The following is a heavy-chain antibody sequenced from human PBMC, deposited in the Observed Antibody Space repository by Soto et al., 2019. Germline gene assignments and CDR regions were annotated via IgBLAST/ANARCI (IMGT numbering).Heavy chain of an antibody. CDR2: IYYSGST. CDR1: GGSISSYY. J-gene: IGHJ5*02. V-gene: IGHV4-59*01. D-gene: IGHD3-9*01. Sequence: QVQLQESGPGLVKPSETLSLTCTVSGGSISSYYWSWIRQPPGKGLEWIGYIYYSGSTNYNPSLKSRVTISVDTSKNQFSLKLSSVTAADTAVYYCARSSVRYFDWLLRMNNWFDPWGQGTLVTVSS. CDR3: ARSSVRYFDWLLRMNNWFDP.